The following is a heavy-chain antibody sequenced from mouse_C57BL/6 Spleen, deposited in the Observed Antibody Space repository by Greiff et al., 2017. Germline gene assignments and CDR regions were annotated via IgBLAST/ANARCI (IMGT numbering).Heavy chain of an antibody. Sequence: EVKLVESEGGLVQPGSSMKLSCTASGFTFSDYYMAWVRQVPEKGLEWVANINYDGSSTYYLDSLKSRFIISRDNAKNMLYLQMSSLKSEDTATYYCARAGKGYYFDYWGQGTTLTVSS. CDR1: GFTFSDYY. CDR3: ARAGKGYYFDY. CDR2: INYDGSST. V-gene: IGHV5-16*01. J-gene: IGHJ2*01.